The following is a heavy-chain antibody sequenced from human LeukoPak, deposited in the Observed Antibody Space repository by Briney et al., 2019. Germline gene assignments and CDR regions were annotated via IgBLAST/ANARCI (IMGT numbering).Heavy chain of an antibody. D-gene: IGHD6-19*01. V-gene: IGHV4-59*01. J-gene: IGHJ4*02. CDR2: IYNSGTIYYSGST. CDR3: ARDSRASGWYDY. CDR1: GGSMSSNY. Sequence: SETLSLTCTVSGGSMSSNYWSWIRQPPGKGLEWIGYIYNSGTIYYSGSTNYNPSLLSRVTISVDTSKNQFSLKLSSVTAADTAVYYCARDSRASGWYDYWGQGTLVTVSS.